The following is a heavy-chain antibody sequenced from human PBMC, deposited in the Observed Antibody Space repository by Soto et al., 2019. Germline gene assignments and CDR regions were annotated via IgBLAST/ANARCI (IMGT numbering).Heavy chain of an antibody. CDR3: AKDLGRRQMATIFSDY. CDR2: ISGSGGST. CDR1: GFTFSSYA. J-gene: IGHJ4*02. Sequence: GGSLRLSCAASGFTFSSYAMSWVRQAPGKGLEWVSAISGSGGSTYYADSVKGRFTISRDNSKNTLYLQMNSLRAEDTAVYYCAKDLGRRQMATIFSDYWGQGTLVTVSS. V-gene: IGHV3-23*01. D-gene: IGHD5-12*01.